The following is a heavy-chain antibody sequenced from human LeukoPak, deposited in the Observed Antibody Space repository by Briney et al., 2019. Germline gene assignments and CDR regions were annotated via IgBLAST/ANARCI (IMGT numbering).Heavy chain of an antibody. CDR3: AREHCSGGSCYISYYYYYGMDV. V-gene: IGHV1-2*02. CDR2: INPNSGGT. D-gene: IGHD2-15*01. J-gene: IGHJ6*02. CDR1: GYTFTGYY. Sequence: ASVKVSCKASGYTFTGYYMHWVRQAPGQGLEWMGWINPNSGGTNYAQKFQGRVTMTRDTSISIAYMELSRLRSDDTAVYYCAREHCSGGSCYISYYYYYGMDVWGQGTTVTVSS.